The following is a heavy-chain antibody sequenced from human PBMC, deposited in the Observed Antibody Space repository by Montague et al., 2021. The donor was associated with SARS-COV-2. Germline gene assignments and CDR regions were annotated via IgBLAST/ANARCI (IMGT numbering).Heavy chain of an antibody. D-gene: IGHD6-13*01. CDR1: GGSFSGYY. V-gene: IGHV4-34*01. CDR3: ARRGRLGYRTIAAAGTYWYFDL. Sequence: SETLSLTCAVYGGSFSGYYWSWIRQPPGKGLELIGEINHSGSTNYNPSLKSRVTISVDTSKNQFSLKLSSVTAADTAVYYCARRGRLGYRTIAAAGTYWYFDLWGRGTLVTVSS. J-gene: IGHJ2*01. CDR2: INHSGST.